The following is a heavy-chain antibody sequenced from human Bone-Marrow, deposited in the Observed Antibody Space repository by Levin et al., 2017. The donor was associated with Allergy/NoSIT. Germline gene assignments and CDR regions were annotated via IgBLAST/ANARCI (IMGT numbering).Heavy chain of an antibody. Sequence: PGGSLRLSCVASGFTLSANWMTWVRQAPGKGLEWVANIEQDGSVKDYVDSVKGRFTISRDNAKNSLYLQMNSLRAEDTAVYYCARLFYDSWARGRYFDYWGQGTLVTVSS. D-gene: IGHD3-3*01. CDR1: GFTLSANW. CDR3: ARLFYDSWARGRYFDY. V-gene: IGHV3-7*01. CDR2: IEQDGSVK. J-gene: IGHJ4*02.